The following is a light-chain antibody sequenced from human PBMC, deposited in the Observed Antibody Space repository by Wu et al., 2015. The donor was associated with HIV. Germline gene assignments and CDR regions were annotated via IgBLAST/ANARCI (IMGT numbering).Light chain of an antibody. CDR3: QQLNSFPLT. V-gene: IGKV1-9*01. CDR1: QDIVTY. CDR2: DAS. J-gene: IGKJ5*01. Sequence: IQLTQSPSSLFASIGDRVSITCRASQDIVTYLAWYQQTPGKAPRVLIYDASTLQSGVPSRFSGSGSGADFTLTISGLQREDFAIYYCQQLNSFPLTFGQGTRLEIK.